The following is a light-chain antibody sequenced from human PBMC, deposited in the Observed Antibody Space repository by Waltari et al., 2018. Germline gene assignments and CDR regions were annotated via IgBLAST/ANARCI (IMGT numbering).Light chain of an antibody. CDR3: QQYYSTPYT. Sequence: DIVMTQSPASLAVSLGERATINCKSNQSVLYNSNNKNFLAWYQHKAGQPPKLLIYWASTRESGVPDRFSGSGSGTDFTLTISTLQAEDVAVYYCQQYYSTPYTFGQGTKLEIK. CDR1: QSVLYNSNNKNF. J-gene: IGKJ2*01. CDR2: WAS. V-gene: IGKV4-1*01.